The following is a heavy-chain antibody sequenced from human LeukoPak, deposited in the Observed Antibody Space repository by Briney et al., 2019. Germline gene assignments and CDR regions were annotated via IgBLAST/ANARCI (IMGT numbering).Heavy chain of an antibody. D-gene: IGHD3-22*01. CDR2: IYSGGST. V-gene: IGHV3-66*02. J-gene: IGHJ4*02. CDR3: AGYYDSSGYYYFDY. Sequence: GGSLRLSCAASGFTVSSNYMSWVRQAPGKGLEWVSVIYSGGSTYYADSVKGRFTISRDNSKNTLYLQMNSLRAEDTAVYYCAGYYDSSGYYYFDYWGQGTLVTVSS. CDR1: GFTVSSNY.